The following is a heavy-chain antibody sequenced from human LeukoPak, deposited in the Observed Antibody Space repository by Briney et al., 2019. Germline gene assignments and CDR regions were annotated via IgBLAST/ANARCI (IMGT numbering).Heavy chain of an antibody. CDR2: VSGSGGST. CDR3: AKRAYSVRGTTHFDY. Sequence: PGGSLRLSCAASGFTFTSYAMSWVRQAPGKGLEWVSAVSGSGGSTFYADSVKGRFTISRVNSKNTLYLQMNSLRAEDTAVYYCAKRAYSVRGTTHFDYWGQGTLVTVSS. J-gene: IGHJ4*02. V-gene: IGHV3-23*01. CDR1: GFTFTSYA. D-gene: IGHD2-15*01.